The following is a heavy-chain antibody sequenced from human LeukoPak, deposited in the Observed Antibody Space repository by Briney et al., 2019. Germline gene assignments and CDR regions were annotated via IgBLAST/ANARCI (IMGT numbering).Heavy chain of an antibody. J-gene: IGHJ4*02. Sequence: SQTLSLTCAVSGGSISSGGYSWSWIRQPPGKGLEWIGYIYHSGITYYNPSLKSRVTISVDRSKNQFSLKLSSVTAADTAVYYCARGYYDLWSGYPNYGKTYYFDYWGQGTLVTVSS. D-gene: IGHD3-3*01. CDR2: IYHSGIT. CDR3: ARGYYDLWSGYPNYGKTYYFDY. CDR1: GGSISSGGYS. V-gene: IGHV4-30-2*01.